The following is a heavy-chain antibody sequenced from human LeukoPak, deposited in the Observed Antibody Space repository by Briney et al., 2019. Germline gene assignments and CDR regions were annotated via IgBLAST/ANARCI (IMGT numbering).Heavy chain of an antibody. J-gene: IGHJ4*02. Sequence: SETLSLTCAVSGGSISSGGYSWSWIRQPPGKGLEWIGYIYHSGSTYYNPSLKSRVTISVDTSKNQFSLKLSSVTAADTAVYYCARDNFRNHRYFDYWGQGTLVTVSS. V-gene: IGHV4-30-2*01. CDR3: ARDNFRNHRYFDY. CDR1: GGSISSGGYS. D-gene: IGHD1-14*01. CDR2: IYHSGST.